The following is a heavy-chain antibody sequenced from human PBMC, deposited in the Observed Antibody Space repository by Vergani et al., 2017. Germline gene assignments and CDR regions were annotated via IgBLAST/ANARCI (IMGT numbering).Heavy chain of an antibody. CDR1: GGSISSYY. Sequence: QVQLQESGPGLVKPSETLSLTCTVSGGSISSYYWSWIRQPPGKGLEWIGYIYYSGSTNYNPSLKSRVTISVDTSKNQCSLKLSSVTAADTAVYYCARGKYQLLTAFDIWGQGTMVTVSS. CDR2: IYYSGST. J-gene: IGHJ3*02. D-gene: IGHD2-2*01. V-gene: IGHV4-59*01. CDR3: ARGKYQLLTAFDI.